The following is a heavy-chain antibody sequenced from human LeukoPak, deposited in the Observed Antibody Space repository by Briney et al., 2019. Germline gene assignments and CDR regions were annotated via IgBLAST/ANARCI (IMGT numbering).Heavy chain of an antibody. J-gene: IGHJ4*02. CDR2: INGGGVNT. Sequence: GGSLGLSCAVSGFTFATHGMSWVRQAPGKGLEWVSTINGGGVNTHYADSVGGRFTISRDNSKNTLFLQMNSLRDEDTAVYYCAKDLYSNYGPADYWGQGNLVTVSS. CDR3: AKDLYSNYGPADY. V-gene: IGHV3-23*01. D-gene: IGHD4-11*01. CDR1: GFTFATHG.